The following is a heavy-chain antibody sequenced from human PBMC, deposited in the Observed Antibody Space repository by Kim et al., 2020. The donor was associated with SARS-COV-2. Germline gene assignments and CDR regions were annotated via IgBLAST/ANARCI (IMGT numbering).Heavy chain of an antibody. CDR3: AKEKIPDYGDYTPWFDP. Sequence: GGSLRLSCAASGFTFSSYGMHWVRQAPGKGLEWVAVISYDGSNKYYADSVKGRFTISRDNSKNTLYLQMNSLRAEDTAVYYCAKEKIPDYGDYTPWFDPWGQGTLVTVSS. V-gene: IGHV3-30*18. D-gene: IGHD4-17*01. J-gene: IGHJ5*02. CDR2: ISYDGSNK. CDR1: GFTFSSYG.